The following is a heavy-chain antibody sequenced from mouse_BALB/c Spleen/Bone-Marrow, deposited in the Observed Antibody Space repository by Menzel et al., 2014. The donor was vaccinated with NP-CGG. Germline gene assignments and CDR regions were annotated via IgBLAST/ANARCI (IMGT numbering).Heavy chain of an antibody. CDR3: ARENGYGAMDY. CDR1: GYTFTSHW. Sequence: QVHVKQSGAELVKPGASVKLSCRASGYTFTSHWMHWVKQRPGQGLEWIGEMNPSNGRSNFSANFKTKATLTEDKSSSTAYMQLSSLTSEDSAVYYCARENGYGAMDYWGQGTSVTVSS. D-gene: IGHD2-2*01. J-gene: IGHJ4*01. V-gene: IGHV1S81*02. CDR2: MNPSNGRS.